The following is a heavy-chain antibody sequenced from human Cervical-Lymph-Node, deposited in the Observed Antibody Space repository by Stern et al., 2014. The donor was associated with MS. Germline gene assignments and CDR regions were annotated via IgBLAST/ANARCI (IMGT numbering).Heavy chain of an antibody. D-gene: IGHD2-15*01. V-gene: IGHV1-69*11. CDR3: AREKSDCSGGSCFSSLDY. Sequence: VQLVEPGAEVKKPGSSVKVSCKSSGGTFSTHAISWVRQAPGQGLERLGRIIPILDTTEYAQSFRGRLTIDADESTETAYMELRSLTPDDTAVYYCAREKSDCSGGSCFSSLDYWGQGTLVTVSS. J-gene: IGHJ4*02. CDR1: GGTFSTHA. CDR2: IIPILDTT.